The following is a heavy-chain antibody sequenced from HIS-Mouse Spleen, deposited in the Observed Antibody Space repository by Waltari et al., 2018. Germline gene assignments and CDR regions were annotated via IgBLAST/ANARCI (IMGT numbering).Heavy chain of an antibody. D-gene: IGHD1-1*01. CDR1: GGSFSGYY. CDR2: INHSGST. J-gene: IGHJ3*02. V-gene: IGHV4-34*01. Sequence: QVQLQQWGAGLLKPSETLSLTCAVYGGSFSGYYWSWIRQPPGKGLEWIGEINHSGSTNDNPSRKSRVTISVDTSKNQFSLKLSSVTAADTAVYYCARGRFHSWNDAFDIWGQGTMVTVSS. CDR3: ARGRFHSWNDAFDI.